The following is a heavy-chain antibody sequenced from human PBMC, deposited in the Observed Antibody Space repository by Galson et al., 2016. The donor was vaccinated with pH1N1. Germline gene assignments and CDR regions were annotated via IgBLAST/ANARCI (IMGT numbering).Heavy chain of an antibody. CDR2: INTDGSTT. V-gene: IGHV3-74*01. CDR1: GFTFSSFW. Sequence: SLRLSCAASGFTFSSFWMHWVRQAPGKGLVWVSHINTDGSTTYYADAVKGRFTISRDNSKNTLYLQMNDLRPEDTAVYYCASPAGSDYYDTSGYYPYWGQGTLVTVSS. J-gene: IGHJ4*02. D-gene: IGHD3-22*01. CDR3: ASPAGSDYYDTSGYYPY.